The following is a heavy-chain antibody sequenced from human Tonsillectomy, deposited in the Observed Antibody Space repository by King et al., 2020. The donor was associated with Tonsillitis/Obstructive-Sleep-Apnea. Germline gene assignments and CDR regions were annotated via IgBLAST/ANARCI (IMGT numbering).Heavy chain of an antibody. V-gene: IGHV4-34*01. CDR3: ATMGFVDTSSSLWDY. D-gene: IGHD5-18*01. J-gene: IGHJ4*02. CDR2: STHSGTT. CDR1: GGSFSPYY. Sequence: QVQVQQWGAGLLKPSEILSLTCAVYGGSFSPYYWSWIRQPPGKGLEWIGESTHSGTTHYNPSLKSRVTLSVDMSRNHFALRLSSVTAADTAVYYCATMGFVDTSSSLWDYWGQGTPVTVSS.